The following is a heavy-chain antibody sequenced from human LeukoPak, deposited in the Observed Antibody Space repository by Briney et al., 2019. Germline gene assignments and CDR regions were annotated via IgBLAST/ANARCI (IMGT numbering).Heavy chain of an antibody. CDR1: GYTFTSYD. D-gene: IGHD2-15*01. CDR3: ARVMKLRYCSGGSCYRVNWFDP. Sequence: ASVKVSCKASGYTFTSYDINWVRQATGQGLEWMGWMNPNSGNTGYAQKFQGRVTMTRNTPISTAYMELSSLRSEDTAVYYCARVMKLRYCSGGSCYRVNWFDPWGQGTLVTVSS. V-gene: IGHV1-8*01. CDR2: MNPNSGNT. J-gene: IGHJ5*02.